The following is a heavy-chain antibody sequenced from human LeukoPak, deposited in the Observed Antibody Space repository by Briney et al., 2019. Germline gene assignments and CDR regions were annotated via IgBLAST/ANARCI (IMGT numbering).Heavy chain of an antibody. Sequence: SSATLSLTCTVSGGSISSGSYYWSWIQQPAGKGLEWIGRIYTSGSTNYNPSLKSRVTISVDTSKNQFSLKLSSVTAADTAVYYCARDDGYCSGGSCYGYFQHWGQGTLVAVSP. CDR3: ARDDGYCSGGSCYGYFQH. CDR1: GGSISSGSYY. V-gene: IGHV4-61*02. J-gene: IGHJ1*01. D-gene: IGHD2-15*01. CDR2: IYTSGST.